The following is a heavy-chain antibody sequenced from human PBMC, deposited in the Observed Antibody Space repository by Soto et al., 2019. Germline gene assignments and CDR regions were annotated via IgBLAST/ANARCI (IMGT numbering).Heavy chain of an antibody. CDR1: GGSISSYY. V-gene: IGHV4-59*08. CDR2: IYYSGST. D-gene: IGHD3-9*01. J-gene: IGHJ3*02. CDR3: ARGQFHDILTGQIPDAFDI. Sequence: QVQLQESGPGLVKPSETLSLTCTVSGGSISSYYWSWIRQPPGKGLEWIGYIYYSGSTNYNPSLKSRVTISVDTSKNQFSLKLSSVTAADTAVYYCARGQFHDILTGQIPDAFDIWGQGTMVTVSS.